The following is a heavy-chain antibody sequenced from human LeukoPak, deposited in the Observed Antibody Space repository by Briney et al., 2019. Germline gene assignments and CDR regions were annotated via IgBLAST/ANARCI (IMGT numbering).Heavy chain of an antibody. J-gene: IGHJ3*02. CDR1: GASISSDGYS. CDR2: IYSSGST. V-gene: IGHV4-30-4*07. Sequence: PSETLSLTCAVSGASISSDGYSWSWIRQPPGKGLECIGYIYSSGSTYYNPSLKSRVTISVDTSKNQFSLKLTSVTAADTAVYYCARGSGYCSGGSCSLAFDIWGQGTMVTVSS. CDR3: ARGSGYCSGGSCSLAFDI. D-gene: IGHD2-15*01.